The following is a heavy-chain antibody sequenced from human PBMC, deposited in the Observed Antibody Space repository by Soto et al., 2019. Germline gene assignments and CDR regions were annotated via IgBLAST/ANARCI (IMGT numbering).Heavy chain of an antibody. Sequence: SETLSLTCTVSGGSMSRYYWGWIRQAAGKPLEWIGRIYTTGSTNYNPSLRSRVTLSLDTSKNQFSLKLRSVTAADTAVYYCAREGGSGFGMDVWGQATTV. J-gene: IGHJ6*02. D-gene: IGHD3-3*01. V-gene: IGHV4-4*07. CDR2: IYTTGST. CDR1: GGSMSRYY. CDR3: AREGGSGFGMDV.